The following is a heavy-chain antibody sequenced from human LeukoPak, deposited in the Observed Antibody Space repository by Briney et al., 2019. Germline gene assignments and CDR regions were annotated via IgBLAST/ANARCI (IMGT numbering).Heavy chain of an antibody. J-gene: IGHJ3*02. D-gene: IGHD3-10*01. V-gene: IGHV1-18*03. CDR3: ARVVLLWFGELSADAFDI. CDR1: GYTFTSYG. Sequence: ASVKVSCKASGYTFTSYGISWVRQAPGQGLEWMGWISAYNGNTNYAQKLQGRVTMTTDTSTSTAYMELRSLRSDDMAVYYCARVVLLWFGELSADAFDIWGQGTMVTVSS. CDR2: ISAYNGNT.